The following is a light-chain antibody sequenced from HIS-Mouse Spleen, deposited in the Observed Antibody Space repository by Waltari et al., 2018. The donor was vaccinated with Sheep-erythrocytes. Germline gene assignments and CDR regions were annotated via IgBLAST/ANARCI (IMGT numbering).Light chain of an antibody. V-gene: IGLV3-25*03. Sequence: SPGQTARITCPGDALPKTYAYWYQQKPGQAPVLVIYTDSERPSGIPERFSGSSSGTTVTLTISGVQAEDEADYYCQSADSSGTYVFGTGTKVTVL. J-gene: IGLJ1*01. CDR3: QSADSSGTYV. CDR1: ALPKTY. CDR2: TDS.